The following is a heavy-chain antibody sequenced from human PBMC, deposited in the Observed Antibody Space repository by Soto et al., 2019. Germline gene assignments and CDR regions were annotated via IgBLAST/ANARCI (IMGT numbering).Heavy chain of an antibody. Sequence: DVQLVESGGGLVQPGRSLRLSCAASGFTFDDYAMHWVRQAPGKGLEWVSRISWNSGSIGYADSVKGRFTISRDNAKNSLYLQMNSLRAEDTAVYYCAKAVGSYGNFDYWGQGTLVTVSS. V-gene: IGHV3-9*01. J-gene: IGHJ4*02. CDR3: AKAVGSYGNFDY. CDR2: ISWNSGSI. D-gene: IGHD5-18*01. CDR1: GFTFDDYA.